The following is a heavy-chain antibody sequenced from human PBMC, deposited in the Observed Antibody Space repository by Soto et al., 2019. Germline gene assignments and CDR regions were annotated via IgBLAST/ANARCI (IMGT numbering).Heavy chain of an antibody. CDR2: INAGNANT. CDR3: ARGPLRNWLDP. J-gene: IGHJ5*02. V-gene: IGHV1-3*01. Sequence: ASVKVSCKASGYTFTSYAMHWVRQAPGQRLEWMGWINAGNANTKYSQKFQGRVTITRDTSASTAYMELSSLRSEDTAVYYCARGPLRNWLDPWGQGTLVTVSS. CDR1: GYTFTSYA.